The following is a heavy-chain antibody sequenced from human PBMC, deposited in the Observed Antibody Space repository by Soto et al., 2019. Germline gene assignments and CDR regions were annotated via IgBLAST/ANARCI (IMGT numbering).Heavy chain of an antibody. J-gene: IGHJ6*02. CDR1: GFTFDDYT. V-gene: IGHV3-43*01. CDR2: ISWDGGST. D-gene: IGHD6-6*01. Sequence: GGSLRLSCAASGFTFDDYTMHWVRQAPGKGLEWVSLISWDGGSTYYADSVKGRFTISRDNSKNSLYLQMNSLRTEDTALYYCAKDEGYGSSNYGMDVWGQGTTVTVSS. CDR3: AKDEGYGSSNYGMDV.